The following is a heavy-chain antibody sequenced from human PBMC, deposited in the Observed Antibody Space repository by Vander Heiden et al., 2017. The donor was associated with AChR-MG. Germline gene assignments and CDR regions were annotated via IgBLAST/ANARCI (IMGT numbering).Heavy chain of an antibody. D-gene: IGHD3-10*01. CDR1: GHSFTSYW. CDR3: ARLGTMVRGVIHGYGMDV. CDR2: IYPGDSDT. V-gene: IGHV5-51*01. Sequence: EVQLVQSGAEVKKPGESLKISCKGSGHSFTSYWIGWVRQMPGKGLGWMGIIYPGDSDTRYSPSFQGQVTISADKSISTAYLQWSSLKASDTAMYYCARLGTMVRGVIHGYGMDVWGQGTTVTVSS. J-gene: IGHJ6*02.